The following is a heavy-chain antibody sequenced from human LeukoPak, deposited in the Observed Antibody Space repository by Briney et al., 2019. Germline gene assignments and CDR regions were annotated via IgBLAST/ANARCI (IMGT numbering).Heavy chain of an antibody. CDR2: ISNDGSEE. CDR3: AKSDWFDP. J-gene: IGHJ5*02. CDR1: GFTFSSHA. V-gene: IGHV3-30-3*02. Sequence: GRSLRLSCAASGFTFSSHAIHWVRQAPGKGLEWVAVISNDGSEEYYADSVKGRFTMSRDNAKNTLYLQMNSLRVEDTAVYYCAKSDWFDPWGQGTLVTVSS.